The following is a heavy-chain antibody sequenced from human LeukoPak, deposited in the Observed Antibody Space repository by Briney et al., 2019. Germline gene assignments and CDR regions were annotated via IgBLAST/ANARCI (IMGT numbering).Heavy chain of an antibody. CDR3: ARERRLFDYYGSGSYYFDY. CDR2: IRSDGSNK. J-gene: IGHJ4*02. D-gene: IGHD3-10*01. V-gene: IGHV3-30*02. CDR1: GFTFNNYD. Sequence: GGSLRLSCAASGFTFNNYDMHWVRQAPGKGLEWVAFIRSDGSNKYYADSVKGRFSISRDNSKNTLYLQMNSLRAEDTAVYYCARERRLFDYYGSGSYYFDYWGQGTLVTVSS.